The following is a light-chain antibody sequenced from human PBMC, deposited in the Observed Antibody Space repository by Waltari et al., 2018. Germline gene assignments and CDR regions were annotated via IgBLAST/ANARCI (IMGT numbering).Light chain of an antibody. CDR3: QGWDSSSDHPV. V-gene: IGLV3-21*03. J-gene: IGLJ3*02. CDR2: DDS. CDR1: NIGSKS. Sequence: SYVLTQPPSVSVAPGKTARITCGGNNIGSKSVHWYQQKPGQAPVLVVYDDSDRPAGIPERCAGSNSGNTAPLTISGVEAGDEADYYCQGWDSSSDHPVFGGGTKLTVL.